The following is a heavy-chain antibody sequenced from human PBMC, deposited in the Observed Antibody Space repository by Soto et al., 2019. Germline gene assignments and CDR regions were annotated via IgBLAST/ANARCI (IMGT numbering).Heavy chain of an antibody. CDR3: AREAEYYCSGKCCFHYYGLDV. CDR2: IEYNAKNR. J-gene: IGHJ6*02. Sequence: QVQLVESGGGVVQPGTSLRLSGTASGFTCNSYGIHWVRQAPGKGLEWLALIEYNAKNRFYADSVKGRFSISRDNSRNTVYLQVNGLRAEDKAVYSCAREAEYYCSGKCCFHYYGLDVWGQGTTVIVSS. D-gene: IGHD2-15*01. CDR1: GFTCNSYG. V-gene: IGHV3-33*05.